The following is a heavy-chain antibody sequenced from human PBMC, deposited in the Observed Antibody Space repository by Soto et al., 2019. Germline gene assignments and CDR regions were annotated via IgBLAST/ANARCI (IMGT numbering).Heavy chain of an antibody. CDR3: ARAPDSNVLRFPFDF. CDR2: ISSSSSYI. D-gene: IGHD3-3*01. V-gene: IGHV3-21*01. Sequence: PGGSLRLSCAASGFTFSNYAMNWVRQAPGKGLEWVSSISSSSSYINYADSVKGRFTISRDNAKNSLYLQMNSLRAEDTAVYYCARAPDSNVLRFPFDFWGQGSLVTVSS. J-gene: IGHJ4*02. CDR1: GFTFSNYA.